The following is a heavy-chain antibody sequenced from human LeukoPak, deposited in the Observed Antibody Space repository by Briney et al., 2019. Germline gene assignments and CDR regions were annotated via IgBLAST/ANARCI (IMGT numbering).Heavy chain of an antibody. CDR1: GFTFGDYV. Sequence: PGGSLRLSCTASGFTFGDYVMSWVRQAPGKGLEWVGFIRSKAYGGATEYAASVKGRFTISRDDSKSIAYLQMNSLKTEDTAVYYCTRGTYPSFLVTPGGFDSWGQGTLVTVSS. CDR2: IRSKAYGGAT. J-gene: IGHJ4*02. CDR3: TRGTYPSFLVTPGGFDS. D-gene: IGHD3-9*01. V-gene: IGHV3-49*04.